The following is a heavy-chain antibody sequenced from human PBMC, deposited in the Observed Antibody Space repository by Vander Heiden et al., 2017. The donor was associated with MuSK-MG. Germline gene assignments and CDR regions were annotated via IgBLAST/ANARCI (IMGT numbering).Heavy chain of an antibody. CDR1: GFTFGNYC. D-gene: IGHD3-10*01. CDR3: VRDRFYSGSGSKFFDY. Sequence: EVQMVESGGDLVQPGGSLRISCAASGFTFGNYCMTWVRQAPGKGLEWVASIKQDGSEKYYVDSVKGRFTISRDNAKNSLDLQMNGLRAEDTAVYYCVRDRFYSGSGSKFFDYWGQGTLVTVSS. J-gene: IGHJ4*02. V-gene: IGHV3-7*03. CDR2: IKQDGSEK.